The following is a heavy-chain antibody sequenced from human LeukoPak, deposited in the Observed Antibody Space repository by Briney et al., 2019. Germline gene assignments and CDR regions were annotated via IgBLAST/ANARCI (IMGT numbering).Heavy chain of an antibody. CDR2: INPSGGGT. V-gene: IGHV1-46*01. CDR3: ARNYGSEAACDY. J-gene: IGHJ4*02. Sequence: ASVKVSCKASGYTFTSYYMHWVRQAPGQGLEWMGIINPSGGGTSYAQKFQGRVTMTRDMSTSTVYMELSSLRSEDTAVYYCARNYGSEAACDYWGQGTLVTVSS. CDR1: GYTFTSYY. D-gene: IGHD4-17*01.